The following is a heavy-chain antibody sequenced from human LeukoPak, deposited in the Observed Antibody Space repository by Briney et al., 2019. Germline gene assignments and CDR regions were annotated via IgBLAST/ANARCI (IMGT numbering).Heavy chain of an antibody. Sequence: SETLSLTCTVSGDSVSGFYWTWIRQPAGKGLEWIGRIYTNGSSSYNPSLKSRVAMSVDTSKNQFSLKLTSVTAADTAVYYCARDWQNIVLVPVLYYYMDVWGKGTTVTVSS. D-gene: IGHD2-2*01. CDR2: IYTNGSS. V-gene: IGHV4-4*07. J-gene: IGHJ6*03. CDR3: ARDWQNIVLVPVLYYYMDV. CDR1: GDSVSGFY.